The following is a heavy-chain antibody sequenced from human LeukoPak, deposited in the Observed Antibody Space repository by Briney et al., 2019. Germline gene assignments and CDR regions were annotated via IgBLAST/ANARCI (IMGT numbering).Heavy chain of an antibody. D-gene: IGHD1-26*01. J-gene: IGHJ4*02. CDR1: GGSISSYY. V-gene: IGHV4-59*01. CDR3: ARGRVGDSDY. Sequence: SETLSLTCTVSGGSISSYYWSWIREPPGKGLEWIGYIYYSGSTNYNPSLKSRVTISVDTSKNQFSLKLSSVTAADTAVYYCARGRVGDSDYWGQGTLVTVSS. CDR2: IYYSGST.